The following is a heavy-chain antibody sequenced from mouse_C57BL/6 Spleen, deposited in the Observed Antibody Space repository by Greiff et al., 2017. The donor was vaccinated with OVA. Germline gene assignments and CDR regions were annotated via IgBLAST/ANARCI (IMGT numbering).Heavy chain of an antibody. CDR1: GYTFTSYW. CDR2: IYPGSGST. V-gene: IGHV1-55*01. D-gene: IGHD1-1*02. J-gene: IGHJ4*01. Sequence: QVQLKQSGAELVKPGASVKMSCKASGYTFTSYWITWVKQRPGQGLEWIGDIYPGSGSTNYNEKFKSKATLTVDTSSSTAYMQLSSLTSEDSAVYYCARGWGGAMDYWGQGTSVTVSS. CDR3: ARGWGGAMDY.